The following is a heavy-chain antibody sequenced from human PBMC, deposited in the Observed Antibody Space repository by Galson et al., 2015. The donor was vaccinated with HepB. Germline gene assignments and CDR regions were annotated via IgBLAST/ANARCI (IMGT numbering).Heavy chain of an antibody. CDR2: TFYRSKWYN. Sequence: CAISGDSASSNTGAWNWIRQSPSRGLEWLGRTFYRSKWYNEYAISMRSRLTLNADTSNNQFSLQLSSVTPEDTAVYYCARGVRFFDYWGQGTLVTVSS. CDR1: GDSASSNTGA. CDR3: ARGVRFFDY. J-gene: IGHJ4*02. D-gene: IGHD3-16*02. V-gene: IGHV6-1*01.